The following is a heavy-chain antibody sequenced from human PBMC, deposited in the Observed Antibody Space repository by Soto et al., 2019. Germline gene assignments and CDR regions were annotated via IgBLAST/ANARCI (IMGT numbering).Heavy chain of an antibody. CDR2: IIPSFGTA. CDR3: ASPGIAAAGSYGMDV. V-gene: IGHV1-69*01. Sequence: QVQLVQYGAEVKKPGSSVKVSCKASGGTFSSYAISWVRQAPGQGLEWMGGIIPSFGTANYAQKFQGRVTINADESTSTAYMELSSLRSEDTAVYYCASPGIAAAGSYGMDVWGQGTTVTVSS. J-gene: IGHJ6*02. D-gene: IGHD6-13*01. CDR1: GGTFSSYA.